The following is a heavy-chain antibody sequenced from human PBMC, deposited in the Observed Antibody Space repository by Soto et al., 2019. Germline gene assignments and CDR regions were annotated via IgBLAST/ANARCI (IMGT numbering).Heavy chain of an antibody. J-gene: IGHJ5*02. Sequence: QVQLVQSGAEVKKPGASVKVSCKASGYTFTSYGISWVRQAPGQGLDGMGWISAYNGNTNYAQYLQGRVTMATDTSTSTAYMELRSLRSDATSVYYCARDYQDIVVVVAATHTSGWFDPWGQETLVTVSS. CDR2: ISAYNGNT. CDR3: ARDYQDIVVVVAATHTSGWFDP. CDR1: GYTFTSYG. D-gene: IGHD2-15*01. V-gene: IGHV1-18*01.